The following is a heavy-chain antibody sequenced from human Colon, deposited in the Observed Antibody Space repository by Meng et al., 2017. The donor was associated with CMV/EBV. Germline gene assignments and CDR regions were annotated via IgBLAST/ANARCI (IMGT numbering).Heavy chain of an antibody. Sequence: SGFTFSGYGMHWVRQAPGKGLEWVAFIWHDGSQKYYADSVKGRFTISRDHSKNMLFLQMDSLRGEDTAVYYCAKDKLIYYDSSGSASWGQGTLVTVSS. CDR3: AKDKLIYYDSSGSAS. J-gene: IGHJ4*02. D-gene: IGHD3-22*01. CDR1: GFTFSGYG. CDR2: IWHDGSQK. V-gene: IGHV3-33*06.